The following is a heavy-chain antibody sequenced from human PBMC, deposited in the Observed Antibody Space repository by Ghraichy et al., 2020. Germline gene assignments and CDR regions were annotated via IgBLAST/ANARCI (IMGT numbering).Heavy chain of an antibody. Sequence: SQTLSLTCTVSGGSISNYFWSWIRQPPGKGLEWIGYIYYSGSTNYNPSLKSRVTISVDTSKKQFSLKLRSVTAADTAVYYCARGAPGIAAADDYWGQGTLVTVSS. CDR2: IYYSGST. CDR3: ARGAPGIAAADDY. J-gene: IGHJ4*02. V-gene: IGHV4-59*01. D-gene: IGHD6-13*01. CDR1: GGSISNYF.